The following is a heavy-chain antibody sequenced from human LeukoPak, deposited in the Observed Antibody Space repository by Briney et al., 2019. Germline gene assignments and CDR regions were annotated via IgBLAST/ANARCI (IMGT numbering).Heavy chain of an antibody. D-gene: IGHD2-2*02. Sequence: GGSLRLSCAASGFIFSNYAMSWVRQTPGKGLEWVSAISGSGDTTYYADSAKGRFTITRDNSKNILHLQMNYVRAEDTAVYYCAKHLTVSCYTAFDSWGQGTLGTVSS. CDR2: ISGSGDTT. J-gene: IGHJ4*02. CDR3: AKHLTVSCYTAFDS. V-gene: IGHV3-23*01. CDR1: GFIFSNYA.